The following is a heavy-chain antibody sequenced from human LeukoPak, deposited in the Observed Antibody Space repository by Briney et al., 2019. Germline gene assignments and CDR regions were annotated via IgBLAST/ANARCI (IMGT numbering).Heavy chain of an antibody. CDR1: DGSFRSYY. CDR3: AGDSSKWYNYFDS. V-gene: IGHV4-59*12. D-gene: IGHD6-13*01. CDR2: IDYSGFT. J-gene: IGHJ4*02. Sequence: SETLSLTCTVSDGSFRSYYWSWIRQAPGKRLEWIAYIDYSGFTNYNPSLKSRASILVDTSKNQFSLKLSSVTAADTAVYYCAGDSSKWYNYFDSWGQGTLVTVSS.